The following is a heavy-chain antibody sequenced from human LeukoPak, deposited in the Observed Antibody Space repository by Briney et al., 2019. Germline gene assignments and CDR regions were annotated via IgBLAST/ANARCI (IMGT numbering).Heavy chain of an antibody. CDR2: TSNSGGSK. CDR1: GFTFSNHA. CDR3: AKARYDFWSAKGD. J-gene: IGHJ4*02. V-gene: IGHV3-23*01. D-gene: IGHD3-3*01. Sequence: GGSLRLSCAASGFTFSNHAMSWVRQAPGKGLEWVSTTSNSGGSKFYAGSVKGRFTISTDTSNNTLYLQMHTLRVDDTAIYFCAKARYDFWSAKGDWGQGTLVTVSS.